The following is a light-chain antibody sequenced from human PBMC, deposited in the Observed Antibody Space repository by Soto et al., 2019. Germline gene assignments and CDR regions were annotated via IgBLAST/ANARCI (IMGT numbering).Light chain of an antibody. Sequence: DIQMTQSPSSLSASVGDRVTITCQASQDISNYLNWYQQKPGKAPKLLIYDASNLETGVPSRFSGSGSWTDFTFTISSMQPEDFVSYYCQQTFETPLTFGQGTKVEVK. CDR1: QDISNY. V-gene: IGKV1-33*01. CDR2: DAS. J-gene: IGKJ1*01. CDR3: QQTFETPLT.